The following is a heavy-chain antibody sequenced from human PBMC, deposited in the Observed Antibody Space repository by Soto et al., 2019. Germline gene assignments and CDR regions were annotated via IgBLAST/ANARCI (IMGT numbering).Heavy chain of an antibody. CDR3: AKDRGDCSSTSCYWYDAFDI. D-gene: IGHD2-2*01. CDR1: GFTFSSYA. Sequence: GGSLRLSCAASGFTFSSYAMSWVRQAPGKGLEWVSAISGSGGSTYCADSVKGRFTISRDNSKNTLYLQMNSLRAEDTAVYYCAKDRGDCSSTSCYWYDAFDIWGQGTMVTVSS. V-gene: IGHV3-23*01. CDR2: ISGSGGST. J-gene: IGHJ3*02.